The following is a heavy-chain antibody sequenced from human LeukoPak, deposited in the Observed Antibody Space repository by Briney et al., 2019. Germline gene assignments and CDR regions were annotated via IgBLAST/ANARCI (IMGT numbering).Heavy chain of an antibody. V-gene: IGHV4-4*07. CDR3: ASDLYCSSTSCYNWFDP. D-gene: IGHD2-2*01. CDR1: SDSFTDYY. Sequence: SETLSLTCSVSSDSFTDYYWTWIRQPAGRGLEWLGRIYTSGSTNYNPSLKSRVTISVDTSKNQFSLKLSSVTAADTAVYYCASDLYCSSTSCYNWFDPWGQGTLVTVSS. CDR2: IYTSGST. J-gene: IGHJ5*02.